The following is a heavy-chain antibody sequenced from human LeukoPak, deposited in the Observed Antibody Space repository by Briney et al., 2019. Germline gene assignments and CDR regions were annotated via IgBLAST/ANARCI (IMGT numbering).Heavy chain of an antibody. CDR2: ISGSGGTT. D-gene: IGHD3-9*01. CDR1: GFTFSSYA. V-gene: IGHV3-23*01. J-gene: IGHJ4*02. Sequence: GGSLRLSCAASGFTFSSYAMTWVRQAPGKGLEWVSAISGSGGTTYYADSVRGRFTISRDNSKNTVYLQMNSLRAEDTAIYYCAKGLINDWSALDSWGQGTLVTVSS. CDR3: AKGLINDWSALDS.